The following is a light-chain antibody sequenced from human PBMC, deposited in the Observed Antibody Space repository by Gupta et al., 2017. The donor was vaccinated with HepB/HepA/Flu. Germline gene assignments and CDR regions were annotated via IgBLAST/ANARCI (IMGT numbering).Light chain of an antibody. CDR2: ENN. J-gene: IGLJ2*01. V-gene: IGLV1-51*02. CDR1: SPNIGNNY. CDR3: GAWDSGLSGFV. Sequence: QSVLTQPPSVSAAPGQKVTISCSGSSPNIGNNYVSWYQQFPGTAPRLLIYENNKRPSGIPDRFSGSKSGTSATLGITGLQTGDEADYYCGAWDSGLSGFVFGGGTKLTVL.